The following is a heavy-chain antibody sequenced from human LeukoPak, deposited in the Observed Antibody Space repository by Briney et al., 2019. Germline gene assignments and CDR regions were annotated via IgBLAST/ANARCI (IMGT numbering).Heavy chain of an antibody. J-gene: IGHJ4*02. CDR3: ASNWSDFDY. CDR1: GGSISSGGYY. V-gene: IGHV4-30-2*05. CDR2: IYHSGST. D-gene: IGHD1-1*01. Sequence: SETLSLTCTVSGGSISSGGYYWSWIRQPPGKGLEWIGYIYHSGSTYYNPSLKTRLTISLDTSKNQFSLKLSSVTAADTAVYYCASNWSDFDYWGQGILVTVSS.